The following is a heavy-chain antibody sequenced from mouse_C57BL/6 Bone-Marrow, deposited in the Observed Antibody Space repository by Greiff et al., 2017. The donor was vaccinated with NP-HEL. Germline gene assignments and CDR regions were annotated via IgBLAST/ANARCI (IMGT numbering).Heavy chain of an antibody. Sequence: VQLQQPGAELVKPGASVKLSCKASGYTFTSYWMHWVKQRPGRGLEWIGRIDPNSGGTKYNEKFKSKATLTVDKPSSTAYMQLSSLTSEDSAVYYCARRFYYGSSGDWFAYWGQGTLVTVSA. J-gene: IGHJ3*01. CDR1: GYTFTSYW. CDR3: ARRFYYGSSGDWFAY. CDR2: IDPNSGGT. V-gene: IGHV1-72*01. D-gene: IGHD1-1*01.